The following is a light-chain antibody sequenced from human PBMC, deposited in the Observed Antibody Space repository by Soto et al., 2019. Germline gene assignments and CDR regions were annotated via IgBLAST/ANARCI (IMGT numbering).Light chain of an antibody. Sequence: QSALTQPASVSGSPGQSITISCAGTSSDVGVYDFVSWYQQHPGKAPKLLIYDVNNRPAGISNRFSGSKSGNTASLTNSGLQAEDEADYYCSSYTTSTTRVFGGGTKLTVL. CDR2: DVN. CDR3: SSYTTSTTRV. J-gene: IGLJ2*01. CDR1: SSDVGVYDF. V-gene: IGLV2-14*03.